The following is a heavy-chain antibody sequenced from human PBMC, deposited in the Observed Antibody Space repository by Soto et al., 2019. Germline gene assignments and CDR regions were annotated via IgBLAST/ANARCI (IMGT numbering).Heavy chain of an antibody. D-gene: IGHD1-26*01. J-gene: IGHJ4*02. CDR1: GYSFTSLD. V-gene: IGHV1-8*01. CDR2: MQPSSGRT. Sequence: ASVKVSCKASGYSFTSLDINWVRQTTGQGLEWMGWMQPSSGRTGYAQKFQGRVTMTRDTSINTACMELSSLTSDDTAFYYCARGVTAGVDYWGQGTLVTVSS. CDR3: ARGVTAGVDY.